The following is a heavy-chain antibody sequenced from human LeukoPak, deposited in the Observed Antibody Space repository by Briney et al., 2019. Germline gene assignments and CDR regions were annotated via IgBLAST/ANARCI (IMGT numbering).Heavy chain of an antibody. CDR1: GGSITGYH. V-gene: IGHV4-4*08. Sequence: PSETLSLTCTVSGGSITGYHWSWIRQPPGKGLEWIGYIYINEATEYKPSLKSRVTISADTSKNQFSLKLTSVTAADTAIYYCARRNDFHIWGQGTMVTVSS. CDR2: IYINEAT. CDR3: ARRNDFHI. J-gene: IGHJ3*02.